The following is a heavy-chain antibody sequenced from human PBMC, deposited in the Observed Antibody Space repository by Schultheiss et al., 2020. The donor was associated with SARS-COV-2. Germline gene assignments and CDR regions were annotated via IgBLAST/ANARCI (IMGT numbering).Heavy chain of an antibody. V-gene: IGHV2-70*01. Sequence: SGPTLVKPTQTLTLTCTFSGFSLSTSGMCVSWIRQPPGKALEWLALIDWDDDKYYSTSLKTRLTISKDTSKNQVVLTMTNMDPVDTATYYCARIPYSSSWYLGSRFDPWGQGTLVTVSS. CDR3: ARIPYSSSWYLGSRFDP. D-gene: IGHD6-13*01. CDR2: IDWDDDK. J-gene: IGHJ5*02. CDR1: GFSLSTSGMC.